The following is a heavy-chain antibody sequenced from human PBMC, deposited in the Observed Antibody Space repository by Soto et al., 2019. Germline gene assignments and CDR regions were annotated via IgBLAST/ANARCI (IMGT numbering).Heavy chain of an antibody. Sequence: GGSLRLSWAPSGFTLSDYAMHWVRQAPGKGLEWVAVVSHDGSNKNYADSVKGRFTISRDNSKNTLYYCARGYDFWSGYYYPYGMDVWGQGTTVTVSS. CDR2: VSHDGSNK. V-gene: IGHV3-30-3*01. J-gene: IGHJ6*02. D-gene: IGHD3-3*01. CDR3: GMDV. CDR1: GFTLSDYA.